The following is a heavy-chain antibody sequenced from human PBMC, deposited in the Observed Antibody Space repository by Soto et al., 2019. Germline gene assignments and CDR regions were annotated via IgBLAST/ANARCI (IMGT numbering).Heavy chain of an antibody. J-gene: IGHJ4*02. CDR2: ISGSGGST. CDR3: AKDLRPNLGPTRWYSHVTTSDYFDY. CDR1: GFTFSSYA. D-gene: IGHD4-17*01. V-gene: IGHV3-23*01. Sequence: EVQLLESGGGLVQPGGSLRLSCAASGFTFSSYAMSWVRQAPGKGLEWVSAISGSGGSTYYADSVKGRFTISRDNSKNTLYLQMNSLRAEDTAVYYCAKDLRPNLGPTRWYSHVTTSDYFDYWGQGTLVTVSS.